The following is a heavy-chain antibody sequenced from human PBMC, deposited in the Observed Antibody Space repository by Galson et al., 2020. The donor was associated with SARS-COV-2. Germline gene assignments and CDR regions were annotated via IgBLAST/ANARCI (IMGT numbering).Heavy chain of an antibody. V-gene: IGHV3-23*01. J-gene: IGHJ4*02. Sequence: GGSLRLSCAASGFTFSSYAMSWVRQAPGKGLEWVSALSGSGGSTYYADSVKGRFTISRDNSKNTLYLQMNSLRAEDTAVYYCAKDKEGIAAAGKFFDYWGQGTLVTVSS. CDR1: GFTFSSYA. D-gene: IGHD6-13*01. CDR2: LSGSGGST. CDR3: AKDKEGIAAAGKFFDY.